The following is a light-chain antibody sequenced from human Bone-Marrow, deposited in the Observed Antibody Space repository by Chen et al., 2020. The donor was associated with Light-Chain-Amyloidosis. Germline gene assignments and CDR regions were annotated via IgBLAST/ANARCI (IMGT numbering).Light chain of an antibody. Sequence: SYVLTQPSSVSVAPGQTATIACGGNNIGSTSVHWYQQTPGQAPLLVVYDDHDRPSGIPERLSGSNSGNTATLTISRVEAGDEADYYCQVWDRSSDRPVFGGGTKLTVL. CDR2: DDH. CDR1: NIGSTS. J-gene: IGLJ3*02. V-gene: IGLV3-21*02. CDR3: QVWDRSSDRPV.